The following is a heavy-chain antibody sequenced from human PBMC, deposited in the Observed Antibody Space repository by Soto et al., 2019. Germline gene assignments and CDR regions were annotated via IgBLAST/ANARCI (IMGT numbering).Heavy chain of an antibody. V-gene: IGHV3-11*06. CDR3: ARKRRISCYACYLFDP. Sequence: QVQLVESGGGLVKPGGSLRLSCAASGFTFSGYYMSWIRLAPGKGLEWVSYISRSSNNTNYADSVKGRFTISRDNAKNSQCLQLHSLRAEDAAVDYCARKRRISCYACYLFDPWGQGSLVTVSS. J-gene: IGHJ5*02. CDR2: ISRSSNNT. CDR1: GFTFSGYY. D-gene: IGHD2-2*01.